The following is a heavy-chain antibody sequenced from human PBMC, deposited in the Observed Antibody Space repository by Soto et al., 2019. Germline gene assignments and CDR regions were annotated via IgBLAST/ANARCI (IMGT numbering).Heavy chain of an antibody. CDR2: IIPNFNTP. CDR3: AVTVVREVLMFDSSVMHV. V-gene: IGHV1-69*01. J-gene: IGHJ6*04. CDR1: GVSFNNYA. Sequence: QVHLVQSGAEVKKPGSSVRVSCKTSGVSFNNYAVSWVRQAPGQGLEWMGGIIPNFNTPYYAQTFQDRVTITTDESTSTVYREVRSLRSNETAVYYGAVTVVREVLMFDSSVMHVWGKGTTSIASS. D-gene: IGHD3-10*01.